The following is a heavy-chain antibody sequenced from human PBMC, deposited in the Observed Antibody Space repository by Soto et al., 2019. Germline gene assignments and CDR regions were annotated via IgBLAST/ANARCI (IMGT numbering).Heavy chain of an antibody. CDR2: IKTKTDGGAT. CDR3: TTDRPSRLRKPRV. V-gene: IGHV3-15*01. CDR1: GLTFSDAY. J-gene: IGHJ4*02. D-gene: IGHD4-17*01. Sequence: EGQLVASGGGLVKPGGSLKLSCEGSGLTFSDAYMSWVRQAPGKGLEWVGRIKTKTDGGATEYAAPVKGRFNISRDDAKNTLYVEMNSLKTEDTAVYYCTTDRPSRLRKPRVWGQGTLVTVSS.